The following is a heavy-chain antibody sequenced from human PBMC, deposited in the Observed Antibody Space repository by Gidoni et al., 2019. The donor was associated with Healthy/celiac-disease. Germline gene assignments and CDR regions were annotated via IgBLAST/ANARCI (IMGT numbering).Heavy chain of an antibody. CDR3: ARVPHYYDSSGWFDP. D-gene: IGHD3-22*01. CDR2: INHSGST. Sequence: QVQLQQWGAGLLKPSETLSFTCAVYGGSFSGYYWSWIRQPQGKGLEWIGEINHSGSTNYNPSLKSRVTISVDTSKNQFSLKLSSVTAADTAVYYCARVPHYYDSSGWFDPWGQGTLVTVSS. J-gene: IGHJ5*02. CDR1: GGSFSGYY. V-gene: IGHV4-34*01.